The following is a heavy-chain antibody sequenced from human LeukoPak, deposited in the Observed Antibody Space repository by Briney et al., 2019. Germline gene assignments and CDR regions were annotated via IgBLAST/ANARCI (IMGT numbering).Heavy chain of an antibody. V-gene: IGHV1-2*04. Sequence: ASVKVSCKASGYTFTGYYMHWVRQAPGQGLEWMGWINPNSGGTNYAQKFQGWVTMTRDTSISTAYMELSRLRPDDTAVYYCARVRGLYDSSGYPHEEFDYWGQGTLVTVSS. J-gene: IGHJ4*02. CDR3: ARVRGLYDSSGYPHEEFDY. CDR2: INPNSGGT. CDR1: GYTFTGYY. D-gene: IGHD3-22*01.